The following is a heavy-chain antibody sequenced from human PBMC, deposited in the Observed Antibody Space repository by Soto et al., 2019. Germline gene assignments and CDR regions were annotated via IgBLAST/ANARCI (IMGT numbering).Heavy chain of an antibody. Sequence: GGSLRLSCAASGFTFSSYGMHWVRQAPGKGLEWVAVIWYDGSNKYYADSVKGRFTISRDNSKNTLYLQMNSLRAEDTAVYYCARGPNWNYNHPDYWGQGTLVTVSS. CDR3: ARGPNWNYNHPDY. V-gene: IGHV3-33*01. CDR1: GFTFSSYG. J-gene: IGHJ4*02. CDR2: IWYDGSNK. D-gene: IGHD1-7*01.